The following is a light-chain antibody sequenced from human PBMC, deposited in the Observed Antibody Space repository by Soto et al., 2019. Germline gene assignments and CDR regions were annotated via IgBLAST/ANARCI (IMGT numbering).Light chain of an antibody. Sequence: QSALTQPASVSGSPGQSITISCTGTSSDVGGYNYVAWYQKHPGKAPKFLIYEVSSRPSGISDRFSGSKSDNTASLTISGLQAEDEADYFCSSYTRTSTVIFGGGTKLTVL. CDR2: EVS. V-gene: IGLV2-14*01. CDR1: SSDVGGYNY. CDR3: SSYTRTSTVI. J-gene: IGLJ2*01.